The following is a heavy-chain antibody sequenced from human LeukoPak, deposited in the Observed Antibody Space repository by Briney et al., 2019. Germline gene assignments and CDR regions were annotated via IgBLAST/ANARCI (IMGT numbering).Heavy chain of an antibody. CDR3: ARGSNDYFDY. Sequence: SETLSLTCTVSGGSISSYYWSWIRQPPGKGLEWIGYIYYSGSTNYNPSLKSRVTISVDTSKNQFSLKLSSVTAADTAVYYCARGSNDYFDYWGRGTLVTVSS. CDR1: GGSISSYY. J-gene: IGHJ4*02. CDR2: IYYSGST. V-gene: IGHV4-59*01.